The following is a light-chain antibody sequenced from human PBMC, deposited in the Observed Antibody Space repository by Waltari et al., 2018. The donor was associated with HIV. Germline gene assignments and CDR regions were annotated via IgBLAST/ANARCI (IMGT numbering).Light chain of an antibody. J-gene: IGLJ3*02. V-gene: IGLV1-44*01. CDR1: SSNIGSNT. CDR2: TDS. Sequence: QSVLTQPPSASGTPGQRVSISCSGSSSNIGSNTVNWYQQLTGTAPKLPIYTDSPRPAGFPDHFSGSKSGTSASLAISGLQSEDESDYYCSTWDDGLDGPVFGGGTQPTVL. CDR3: STWDDGLDGPV.